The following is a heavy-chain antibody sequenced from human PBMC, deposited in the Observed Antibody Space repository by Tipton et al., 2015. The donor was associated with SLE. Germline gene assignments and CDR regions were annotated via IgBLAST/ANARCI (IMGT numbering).Heavy chain of an antibody. D-gene: IGHD3-16*01. Sequence: TLSLTCSVSGASLSSTVYYWGWIRQPPGKGLEWIGNIYYIGSTFYNPSLQSRVTISIDTSKSQFSLHLRSVTAADTAVYYCARAIGANFFNFWGQGTLVTVSS. CDR3: ARAIGANFFNF. CDR2: IYYIGST. CDR1: GASLSSTVYY. J-gene: IGHJ4*02. V-gene: IGHV4-39*07.